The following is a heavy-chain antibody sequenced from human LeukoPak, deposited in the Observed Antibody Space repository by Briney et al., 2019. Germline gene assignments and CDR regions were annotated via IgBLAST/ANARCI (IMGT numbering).Heavy chain of an antibody. Sequence: GGSLRLSCAASGFTFSSYSMNWVRQAPGKGLEWVSSISSSSYIYYADSVKGRFTISRDNAKNSLYLQMNSLRAEDTAVYYCASDYYDSSGYCRDAFDIWGQGTMVTVSS. CDR2: ISSSSYI. V-gene: IGHV3-21*01. J-gene: IGHJ3*02. CDR3: ASDYYDSSGYCRDAFDI. CDR1: GFTFSSYS. D-gene: IGHD3-22*01.